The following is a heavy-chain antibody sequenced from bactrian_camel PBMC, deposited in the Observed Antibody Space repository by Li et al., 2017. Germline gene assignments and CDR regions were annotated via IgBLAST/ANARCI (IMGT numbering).Heavy chain of an antibody. CDR2: MDTGFGGGNI. Sequence: LPLVESGGASVQSGGSLRLSCAISGRSNDNYFLAWFRQPPGKERGGVAAMDTGFGGGNIYYDASVKGRVTISQDNSKNTLLLQMNVLRPEDTAMYYCVADPRRRRAGCFLGSRGGWFWGQGTQVTVS. V-gene: IGHV3S28*01. CDR1: GRSNDNYF. CDR3: VADPRRRRAGCFLGSRGGWF. J-gene: IGHJ4*01. D-gene: IGHD6*01.